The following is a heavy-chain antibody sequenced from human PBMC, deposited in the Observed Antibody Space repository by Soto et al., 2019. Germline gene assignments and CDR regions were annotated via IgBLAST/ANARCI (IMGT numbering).Heavy chain of an antibody. CDR2: IYTTGGT. CDR3: AREVREGHYGSETYYKGYYYYAMDV. V-gene: IGHV3-66*01. D-gene: IGHD3-10*01. J-gene: IGHJ6*02. CDR1: GFTVRSNY. Sequence: PGGSLRLSCAASGFTVRSNYMNWVRQAPGKGLEWVSVIYTTGGTFYADSVKGRFSISRDTSRNTLYLQMNSLRADDTAVYYCAREVREGHYGSETYYKGYYYYAMDVWGQGTTVTVSS.